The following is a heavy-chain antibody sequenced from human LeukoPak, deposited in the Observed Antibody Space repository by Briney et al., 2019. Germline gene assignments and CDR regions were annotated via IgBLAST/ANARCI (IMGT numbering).Heavy chain of an antibody. Sequence: GGSLRLSCAASGFTVSSNYMNWVRQAPGKGLEWVSYISSSSSTIYYADSVKGRFTISRDNAKNSLYLQMNSLRDEDTAVYYCARDGATDSSGYYFDYWGQGTLVTVSS. V-gene: IGHV3-48*02. CDR2: ISSSSSTI. J-gene: IGHJ4*02. CDR1: GFTVSSNY. D-gene: IGHD3-22*01. CDR3: ARDGATDSSGYYFDY.